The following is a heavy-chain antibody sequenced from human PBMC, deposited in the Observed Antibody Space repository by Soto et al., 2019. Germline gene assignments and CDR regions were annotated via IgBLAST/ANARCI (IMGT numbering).Heavy chain of an antibody. V-gene: IGHV4-39*01. D-gene: IGHD6-25*01. CDR2: IYYSGST. CDR3: ARHYTPVDSSGY. J-gene: IGHJ4*02. CDR1: GGSISSSSYY. Sequence: TSSETPSLTCTVPGGSISSSSYYWGWIRQPPGKGLEWIGSIYYSGSTYYNPSLKSRVTISVDTSKNQFSLKLSSVTAADTAVYYCARHYTPVDSSGYWGQGTLVTVSS.